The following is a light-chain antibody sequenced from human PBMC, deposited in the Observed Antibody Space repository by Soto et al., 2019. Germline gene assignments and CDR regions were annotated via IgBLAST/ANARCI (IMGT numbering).Light chain of an antibody. V-gene: IGKV1-39*01. Sequence: DIQITHSPSSLSASVGDRVTITCRSSQSISSYLNWYQQKPGKAPKLLIYAASSLQSGVPSRFSGSGSGTDFTLTISSLQPEDFATYYCQQSYSTPLTLGGGTNVDIK. CDR3: QQSYSTPLT. J-gene: IGKJ4*01. CDR2: AAS. CDR1: QSISSY.